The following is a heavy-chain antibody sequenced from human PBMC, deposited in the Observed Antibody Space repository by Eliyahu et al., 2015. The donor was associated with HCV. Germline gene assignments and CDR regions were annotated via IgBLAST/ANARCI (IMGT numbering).Heavy chain of an antibody. CDR3: ASGGGGIAVAGTGGWFDP. CDR2: IHYSGST. Sequence: QVQLQESGPGLVKPSETLSLTCTXSGXSITTYYWSXIRLPPGKGLEGVGYIHYSGSTNYNPSLKSRVTISLDTSKNQFSLNLTSVTAADTAVYYCASGGGGIAVAGTGGWFDPWGQGTLVTVSS. V-gene: IGHV4-59*01. D-gene: IGHD6-19*01. CDR1: GXSITTYY. J-gene: IGHJ5*02.